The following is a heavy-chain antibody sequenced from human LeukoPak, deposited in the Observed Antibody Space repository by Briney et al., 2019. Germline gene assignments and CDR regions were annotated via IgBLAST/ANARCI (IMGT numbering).Heavy chain of an antibody. J-gene: IGHJ4*02. CDR2: FYYTGNS. CDR1: GGSISGYY. D-gene: IGHD3-10*01. CDR3: ASGGGEFRIDY. Sequence: SETLSLTCTVSGGSISGYYWAWIRQPPGKGLEWIGYFYYTGNSNYNPSLKSRVSISGDTSKNQFYLKLNSVTAADTAMYYCASGGGEFRIDYWGQGTLVTVSS. V-gene: IGHV4-59*12.